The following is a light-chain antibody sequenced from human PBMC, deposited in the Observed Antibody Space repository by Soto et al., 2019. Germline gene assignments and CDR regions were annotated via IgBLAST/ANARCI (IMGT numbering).Light chain of an antibody. V-gene: IGKV1-39*01. CDR3: QQSYITPYT. CDR1: QSISVH. Sequence: DIQMTQSPSSLSASVGDTVTITCRASQSISVHLNWYQQKGGKVPKLLIYAASNLYSGVPSRFSGSGSETDFALTISSLQPEDFENYYCQQSYITPYTFGQGTRLEIK. CDR2: AAS. J-gene: IGKJ2*01.